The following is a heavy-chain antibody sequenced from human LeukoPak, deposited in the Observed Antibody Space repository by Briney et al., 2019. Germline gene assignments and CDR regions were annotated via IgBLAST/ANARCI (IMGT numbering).Heavy chain of an antibody. Sequence: GVSLRLSCAASGFTFSTYWMHWVRQAPGHGLVWVSRLSPDGSSSIYADSGKVRFTGSRDNAKNTLYLQMNSLRAEDTAVYYCTRSPSLGGNYWGFDYWGQGTLVTVSS. J-gene: IGHJ4*02. D-gene: IGHD1-26*01. CDR3: TRSPSLGGNYWGFDY. V-gene: IGHV3-74*01. CDR2: LSPDGSSS. CDR1: GFTFSTYW.